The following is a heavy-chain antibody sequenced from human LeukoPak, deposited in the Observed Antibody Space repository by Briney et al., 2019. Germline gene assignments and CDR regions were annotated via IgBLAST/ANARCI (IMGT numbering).Heavy chain of an antibody. Sequence: GGTLRLSCAASGFTFSDYSMSWIRQAPRKGLEWVSYISSSGSTRYYADSLKGRFTISRDNAKNSLYLQMNSLRAEDTAVYCCARATSNYSSDYMDVWGKGTTVTISS. V-gene: IGHV3-11*01. CDR3: ARATSNYSSDYMDV. CDR1: GFTFSDYS. J-gene: IGHJ6*03. CDR2: ISSSGSTR.